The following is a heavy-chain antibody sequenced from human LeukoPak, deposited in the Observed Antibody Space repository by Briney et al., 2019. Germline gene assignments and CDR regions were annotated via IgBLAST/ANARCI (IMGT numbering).Heavy chain of an antibody. Sequence: AETLSLTCAASGSSISSYYWSWLRKPPGKGLEWVGYISYSGSTNYNPSLQSRVTISADKSTNHSSLKLSTLTAADTAVYYCTRDWGVHRDYKVNPYYYYYGMDVWGQGTTVTVSS. V-gene: IGHV4-59*01. CDR2: ISYSGST. J-gene: IGHJ6*02. CDR3: TRDWGVHRDYKVNPYYYYYGMDV. D-gene: IGHD3-10*01. CDR1: GSSISSYY.